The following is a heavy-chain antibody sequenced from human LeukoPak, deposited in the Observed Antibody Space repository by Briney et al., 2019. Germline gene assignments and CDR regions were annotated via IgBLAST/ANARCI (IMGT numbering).Heavy chain of an antibody. D-gene: IGHD3-10*01. CDR1: GFTLYTFGSYW. CDR3: VRGGFGHAMDV. V-gene: IGHV3-74*01. CDR2: IHNDGSGT. Sequence: PGGSLRLSCAAPGFTLYTFGSYWMHWVRQAPGKGLVWVSVIHNDGSGTNYADSLKGRTTISRDNAKNTLYLQMTSLGAEDTGVYYCVRGGFGHAMDVWGQGTTVIVSS. J-gene: IGHJ6*02.